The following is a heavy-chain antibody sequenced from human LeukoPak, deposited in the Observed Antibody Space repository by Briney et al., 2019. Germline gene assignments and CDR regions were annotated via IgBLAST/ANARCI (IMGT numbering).Heavy chain of an antibody. CDR1: GLTFSSYA. Sequence: HPGGSLRLSCAASGLTFSSYAMHWVRQAPGKGLEGVAVTSYDGCNKYYADSGKGRFTISRDNSNTPLYLQATTLSAEDTAVYYCAKGISRFGLLDAFDVWGQGTLVTVSS. CDR3: AKGISRFGLLDAFDV. V-gene: IGHV3-30-3*01. J-gene: IGHJ3*01. CDR2: TSYDGCNK. D-gene: IGHD3-10*01.